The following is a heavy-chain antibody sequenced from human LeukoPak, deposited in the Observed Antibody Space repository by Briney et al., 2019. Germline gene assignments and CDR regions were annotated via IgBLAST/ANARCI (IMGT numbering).Heavy chain of an antibody. J-gene: IGHJ5*02. CDR3: ARHGQGYYDSSGYDSGYGMYNWFDP. CDR2: ISGSGGNT. D-gene: IGHD3-22*01. Sequence: GGSLRLSCAASGFTFRSYAMSWVRQAPGKGLEWVSAISGSGGNTYYADSVKGRFTISRDNSKNTLYLQMNSLRAEDTAVYYCARHGQGYYDSSGYDSGYGMYNWFDPWGQGTLVTVSS. CDR1: GFTFRSYA. V-gene: IGHV3-23*01.